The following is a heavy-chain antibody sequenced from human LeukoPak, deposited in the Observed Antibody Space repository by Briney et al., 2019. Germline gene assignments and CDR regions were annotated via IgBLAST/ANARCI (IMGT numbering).Heavy chain of an antibody. Sequence: ASVKVSCKASGYTFTSYDINWVRQATGQGLEWMGWMNPNSGNTGYAQKFQGRVTMTRNTSISTAYMELSSLRSEDTAVYYCARAYYDFWSSKNYYYYGMDVWGQGTTVTVSS. V-gene: IGHV1-8*01. CDR2: MNPNSGNT. CDR1: GYTFTSYD. J-gene: IGHJ6*02. D-gene: IGHD3-3*01. CDR3: ARAYYDFWSSKNYYYYGMDV.